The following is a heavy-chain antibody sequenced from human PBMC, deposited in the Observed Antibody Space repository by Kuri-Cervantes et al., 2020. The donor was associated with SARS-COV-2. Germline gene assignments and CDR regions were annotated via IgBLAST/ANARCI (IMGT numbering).Heavy chain of an antibody. CDR1: GFTFNTCA. CDR2: ISSDGRHK. Sequence: GSLRLSCAASGFTFNTCAMHWVRQAPGKGLEWVTMISSDGRHKNYADSVKGRFTISRDNSKNTLYLQINSLRTEDTAIFYCASARVGVLGLWGQGALVTVSS. J-gene: IGHJ4*02. D-gene: IGHD2-21*01. V-gene: IGHV3-30*04. CDR3: ASARVGVLGL.